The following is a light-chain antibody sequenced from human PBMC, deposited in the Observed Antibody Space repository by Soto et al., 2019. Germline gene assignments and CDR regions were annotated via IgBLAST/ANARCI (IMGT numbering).Light chain of an antibody. V-gene: IGKV3-15*01. CDR3: QQSYKMPS. CDR2: GAS. CDR1: QSVSSN. Sequence: EIVITQSPATLAVSPWERSTLSFRASQSVSSNLAWYQQKPGQAPRLLIYGASTRATGIPARFSGSGSGTEFTLTISSLEPEDFGTYYCQQSYKMPSFGQGTRLEIK. J-gene: IGKJ5*01.